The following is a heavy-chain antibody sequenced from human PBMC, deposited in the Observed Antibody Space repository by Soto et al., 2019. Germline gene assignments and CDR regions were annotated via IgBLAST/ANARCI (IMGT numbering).Heavy chain of an antibody. CDR2: INPNNGNA. CDR1: GYTFTSYR. J-gene: IGHJ5*01. CDR3: ATLLGGSPFAS. D-gene: IGHD1-26*01. Sequence: QVHLGQSGAEVKKPGASVKVSCKASGYTFTSYRIHWVRQAPGQGLEWMGWINPNNGNAEFAQNFQGRVTMTADTSTSTAFMEIKSLRSDGTAVYYCATLLGGSPFASWGQGILVAVS. V-gene: IGHV1-18*01.